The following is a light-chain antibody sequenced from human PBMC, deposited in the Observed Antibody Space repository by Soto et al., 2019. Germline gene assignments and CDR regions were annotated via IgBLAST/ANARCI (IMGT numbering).Light chain of an antibody. CDR1: QSISTY. J-gene: IGKJ2*01. Sequence: DIQMTQSPSSLPASVGDRVTLTCRASQSISTYLNWYQQKPGKAPKLVIYDASSLQSGVPSRLSGSGSGTDFTLTISSLQPVDFSTYYCQHSYTIPYTFGQRTKLEIK. V-gene: IGKV1-39*01. CDR3: QHSYTIPYT. CDR2: DAS.